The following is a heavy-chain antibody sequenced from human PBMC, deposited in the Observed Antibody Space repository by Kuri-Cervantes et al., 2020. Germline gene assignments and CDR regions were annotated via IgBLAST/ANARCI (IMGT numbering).Heavy chain of an antibody. CDR1: GFIFTSSA. J-gene: IGHJ6*03. D-gene: IGHD1-26*01. CDR2: IVVGSGKT. V-gene: IGHV1-58*01. Sequence: SVKVSCKASGFIFTSSAVQWVRQARGQRLEWIGWIVVGSGKTNYAQKFQGRVTITRDMSTSTAYMELSSLRSEDTAVYYCARVEWELANYYYYYMDVWGKGTTVTVSS. CDR3: ARVEWELANYYYYYMDV.